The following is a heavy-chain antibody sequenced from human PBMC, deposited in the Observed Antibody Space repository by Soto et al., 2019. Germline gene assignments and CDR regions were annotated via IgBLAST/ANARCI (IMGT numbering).Heavy chain of an antibody. J-gene: IGHJ5*02. CDR2: IYYSGST. V-gene: IGHV4-31*02. CDR3: ARYVDP. CDR1: GFTFSSYA. Sequence: LRLSCAASGFTFSSYAMSWIRQHPGKGLEWIGYIYYSGSTYYNPSLKSRVTISVDTSKNQFSLKLSSVTAADTAVYYCARYVDPWGQGTLVTVSS.